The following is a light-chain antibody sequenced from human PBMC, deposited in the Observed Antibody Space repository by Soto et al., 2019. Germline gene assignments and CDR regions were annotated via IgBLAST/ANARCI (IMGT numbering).Light chain of an antibody. Sequence: DIQITQSPSTLSASVGDSVTITCRASQNINRRLAWYQQKPGKAPKLLIYAASSLQSGVPSRFSGSGSGTDFTLTISSLQPEDFATYYCQQSYSTPWTFGQGTKVDNK. V-gene: IGKV1-39*01. CDR2: AAS. CDR1: QNINRR. CDR3: QQSYSTPWT. J-gene: IGKJ1*01.